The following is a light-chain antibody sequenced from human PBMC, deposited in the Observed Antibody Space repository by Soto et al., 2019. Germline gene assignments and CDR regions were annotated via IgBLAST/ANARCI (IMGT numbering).Light chain of an antibody. V-gene: IGLV1-51*01. Sequence: QSVLTQPPSVSAAPGQTVTISCSGSSSNIGNNYVSWYQQFPGTAPKLLIYDSNKRPSGIPDRFSGSKSGTSATLGITGLQTGDEADYYCGTWDSSLSAGVFGGGTELTVL. CDR3: GTWDSSLSAGV. J-gene: IGLJ2*01. CDR1: SSNIGNNY. CDR2: DSN.